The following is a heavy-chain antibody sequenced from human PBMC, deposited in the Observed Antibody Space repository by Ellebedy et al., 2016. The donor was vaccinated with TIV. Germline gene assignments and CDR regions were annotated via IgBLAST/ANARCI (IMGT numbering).Heavy chain of an antibody. CDR2: ISGSSGST. Sequence: GESLKISCAASGFTFSSYAMSWVRQAPGKGLEWVSVISGSSGSTYYADSVKGRFTISRDNSKSTLYLQMNSLRVEDTAVYYCAKDGSLRYFDWFGDYWGQGTLVTVSS. J-gene: IGHJ4*02. CDR3: AKDGSLRYFDWFGDY. D-gene: IGHD3-9*01. CDR1: GFTFSSYA. V-gene: IGHV3-23*01.